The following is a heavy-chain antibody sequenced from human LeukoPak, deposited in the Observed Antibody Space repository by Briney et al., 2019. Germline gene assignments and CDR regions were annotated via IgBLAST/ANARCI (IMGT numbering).Heavy chain of an antibody. CDR3: ARDRGRDTMIVVVLNP. CDR1: GFTFSSYW. J-gene: IGHJ4*02. CDR2: IKQDGSEK. Sequence: GGSLRLSCAASGFTFSSYWMSWVRQAPGKGLEWVANIKQDGSEKYYVDSVKGRFTISRDNSKNTLYLQMNSLRAEDTAVYYCARDRGRDTMIVVVLNPWGQGTLVTVSS. D-gene: IGHD3-22*01. V-gene: IGHV3-7*01.